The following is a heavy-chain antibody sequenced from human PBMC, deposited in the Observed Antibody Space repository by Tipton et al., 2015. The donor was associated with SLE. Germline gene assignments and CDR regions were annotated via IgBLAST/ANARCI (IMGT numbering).Heavy chain of an antibody. CDR2: INHSGST. V-gene: IGHV4-34*01. J-gene: IGHJ6*02. CDR3: TRRRIAAAGPYYGVDV. Sequence: TLSLTCAVYGGSFSGYYWSWIRQPPGKGLEWIGEINHSGSTNYNPSLKGRVTISLDMSKNQFSLKLTSVTAADTAVYYCTRRRIAAAGPYYGVDVWGQGTTVTVSS. CDR1: GGSFSGYY. D-gene: IGHD6-13*01.